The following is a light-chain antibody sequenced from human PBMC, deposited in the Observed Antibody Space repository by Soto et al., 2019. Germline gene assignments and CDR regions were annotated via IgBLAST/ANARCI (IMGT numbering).Light chain of an antibody. J-gene: IGKJ1*01. V-gene: IGKV3D-15*01. CDR1: QSVSSS. CDR2: DTS. CDR3: QQYNNWPQT. Sequence: EIELTQSPATLSLSPGERATLSCRASQSVSSSLAWYQQKHGQAPRLLISDTSNRATGIPARFSGSGSGTELTLIISSLQSEDFAVYYCQQYNNWPQTFGQGTKVDIK.